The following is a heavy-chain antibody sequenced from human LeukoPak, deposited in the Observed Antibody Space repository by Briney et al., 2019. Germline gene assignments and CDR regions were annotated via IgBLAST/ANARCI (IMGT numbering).Heavy chain of an antibody. D-gene: IGHD6-13*01. V-gene: IGHV1-2*02. CDR3: ARGGAAAGMRTKNY. CDR2: INPNSGGT. CDR1: GYTFTGYY. J-gene: IGHJ4*02. Sequence: ASVKVSCKASGYTFTGYYMHWVRQAPGQGLEWMGWINPNSGGTNYAQKFQGRVTMTRDTSISTAYMELSRLRSDDTAVCYCARGGAAAGMRTKNYWGQGTLVTVSS.